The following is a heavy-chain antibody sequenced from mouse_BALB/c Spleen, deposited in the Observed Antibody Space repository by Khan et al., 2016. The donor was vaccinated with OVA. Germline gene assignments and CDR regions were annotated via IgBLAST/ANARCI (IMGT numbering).Heavy chain of an antibody. V-gene: IGHV2-6-7*01. CDR3: ARAYYGNYREAMDY. J-gene: IGHJ4*01. D-gene: IGHD2-10*01. CDR2: IWGGGST. Sequence: VELVESGPGLVAPSQSLSITCTVSGFSLTGYGVNWVRQPPGKGLEWLGMIWGGGSTDYNLALKSRLSISKDKSKSQVFLKMNSLQTDDTARYYCARAYYGNYREAMDYWGQGTSVTVSS. CDR1: GFSLTGYG.